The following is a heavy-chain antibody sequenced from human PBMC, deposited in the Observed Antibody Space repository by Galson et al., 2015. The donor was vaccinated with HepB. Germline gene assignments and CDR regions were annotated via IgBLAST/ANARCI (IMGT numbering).Heavy chain of an antibody. CDR2: IIPILGIA. V-gene: IGHV1-69*04. J-gene: IGHJ4*02. D-gene: IGHD6-13*01. Sequence: SVKVSCKASGGTFSSYTISWVRQAPGQGLEWMGRIIPILGIANYAQKFQGRVTITADKSTSTAYMELSSLRSEDTAVYYCARDAEVKHTAGTFDYWGQGTLVTVSS. CDR3: ARDAEVKHTAGTFDY. CDR1: GGTFSSYT.